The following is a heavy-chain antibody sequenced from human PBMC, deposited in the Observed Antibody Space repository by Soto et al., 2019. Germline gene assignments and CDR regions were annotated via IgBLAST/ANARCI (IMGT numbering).Heavy chain of an antibody. D-gene: IGHD4-17*01. CDR1: GYTFTSYG. V-gene: IGHV1-18*01. CDR2: ISAYNGNT. CDR3: ARGPASYGDYVSWFDP. Sequence: ASVKVSCKASGYTFTSYGISWVRQAPGQGLEWMGWISAYNGNTNYAQKLQGRVTMTTDTSTSTAYMELRSLRSDDTAVYYCARGPASYGDYVSWFDPWGQGTLVTVSS. J-gene: IGHJ5*02.